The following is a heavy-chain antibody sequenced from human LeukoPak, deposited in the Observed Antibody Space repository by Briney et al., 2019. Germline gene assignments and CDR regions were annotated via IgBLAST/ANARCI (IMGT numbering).Heavy chain of an antibody. D-gene: IGHD6-19*01. J-gene: IGHJ4*02. CDR3: VGGYGWLPDY. V-gene: IGHV3-7*04. CDR2: IKQDGSEK. Sequence: PGGSLRLSCAGYGITLSELWMNWVRQVPGKGLGWVANIKQDGSEKKYVDSVKGRFTISRDNAKNSVYLQMNSLRVDDTAVYYCVGGYGWLPDYWGQGALVTVSS. CDR1: GITLSELW.